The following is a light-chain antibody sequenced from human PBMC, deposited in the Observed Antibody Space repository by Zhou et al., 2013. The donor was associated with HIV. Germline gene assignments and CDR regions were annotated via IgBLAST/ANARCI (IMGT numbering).Light chain of an antibody. Sequence: QSVLTQPPSVSAAPGQKVTISCSGSNSNVGLNFVSWYQQLPGTAPKLLIYENSKRPSGIPDRFSGSRSGTSATLGIAGLQTGDEAHYYCATWDNNLSGVVFG. CDR3: ATWDNNLSGVV. CDR2: ENS. CDR1: NSNVGLNF. V-gene: IGLV1-51*02. J-gene: IGLJ2*01.